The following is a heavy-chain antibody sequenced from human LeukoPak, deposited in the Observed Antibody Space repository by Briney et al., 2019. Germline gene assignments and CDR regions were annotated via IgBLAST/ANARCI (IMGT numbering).Heavy chain of an antibody. Sequence: SQTLSLTCTVSGGSISSGGYYWSWIRQHPGKGLEWIGYIYYSGSTYYNPSLKSRVTISVDTSKNQFSLKLSSVTAADTAVYYCARTPSRTRVFDYWGQGTLVTVSS. CDR1: GGSISSGGYY. CDR3: ARTPSRTRVFDY. CDR2: IYYSGST. V-gene: IGHV4-31*03. J-gene: IGHJ4*02. D-gene: IGHD3-10*01.